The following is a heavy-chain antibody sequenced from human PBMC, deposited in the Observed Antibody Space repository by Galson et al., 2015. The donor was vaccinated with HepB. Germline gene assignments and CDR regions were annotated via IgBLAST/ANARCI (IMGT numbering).Heavy chain of an antibody. V-gene: IGHV3-7*01. CDR2: IKQDGSDK. CDR1: GFTFSSFW. CDR3: AREGDFWSGYYGPYYYYMDV. J-gene: IGHJ6*03. D-gene: IGHD3-3*01. Sequence: SLRLSCAASGFTFSSFWMSWVRQAPGKGLEWVANIKQDGSDKYYVDSVKGRFTISRDNAKNSLYLQMNSLRAEDTSVYYCAREGDFWSGYYGPYYYYMDVWGKGTTVTVSS.